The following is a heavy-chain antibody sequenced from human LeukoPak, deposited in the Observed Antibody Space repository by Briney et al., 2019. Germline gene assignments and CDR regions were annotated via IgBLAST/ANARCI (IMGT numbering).Heavy chain of an antibody. CDR1: GFAFNTYS. CDR2: IRSKAYGGTT. J-gene: IGHJ4*02. D-gene: IGHD6-13*01. CDR3: AREGGFTGYGSSWYEDVFVY. Sequence: HAGGSLRPSCAASGFAFNTYSMNWVRQAPGKGLEWVGFIRSKAYGGTTEYAASVKGRFTISRDDSKSIAYLQMNSLRAEDTAVYYCAREGGFTGYGSSWYEDVFVYWGQGTLVIVSS. V-gene: IGHV3-71*01.